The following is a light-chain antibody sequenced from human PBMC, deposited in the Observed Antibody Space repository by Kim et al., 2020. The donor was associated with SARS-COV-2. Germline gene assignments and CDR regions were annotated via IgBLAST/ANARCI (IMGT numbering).Light chain of an antibody. CDR2: AAT. Sequence: ASVGDRVTITCRASQSISSSLNWYQQKPGKAPKLLIYAATSLQSGVPSRFSGSGSGTDFTLTISSLQPEDFATYYCQQSYSTPPTFGQGTKVDIK. CDR3: QQSYSTPPT. V-gene: IGKV1-39*01. J-gene: IGKJ1*01. CDR1: QSISSS.